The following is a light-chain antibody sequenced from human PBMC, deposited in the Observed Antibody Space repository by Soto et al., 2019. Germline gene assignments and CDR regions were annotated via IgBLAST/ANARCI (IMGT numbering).Light chain of an antibody. CDR3: QQRSNWTPTWT. CDR2: DAS. CDR1: QSVSSH. Sequence: EIVLTQSPATLSLSPGERATLSCRASQSVSSHLAWYQQKPGQAPRLLIYDASNRATGIPARFSGSGSGADFTLTIRSLEPEDFAVYYCQQRSNWTPTWTFGQGTKVEI. J-gene: IGKJ1*01. V-gene: IGKV3-11*01.